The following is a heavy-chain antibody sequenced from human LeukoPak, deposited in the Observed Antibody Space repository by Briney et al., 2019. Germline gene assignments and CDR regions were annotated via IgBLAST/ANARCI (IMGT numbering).Heavy chain of an antibody. CDR2: MNPNSGNT. CDR3: ARVTEKRYCSSTSCPFDP. Sequence: ASVKVSCKASGYTFTSYDINSLRQATGQGLEWMGWMNPNSGNTGYAQKFQGRVTMTRNTSISTAYMELSSLRSEDTAVYYCARVTEKRYCSSTSCPFDPWGQGTLVTVSS. CDR1: GYTFTSYD. J-gene: IGHJ5*02. D-gene: IGHD2-2*01. V-gene: IGHV1-8*01.